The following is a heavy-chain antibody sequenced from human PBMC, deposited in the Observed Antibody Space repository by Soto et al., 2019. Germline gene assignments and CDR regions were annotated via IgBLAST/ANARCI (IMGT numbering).Heavy chain of an antibody. CDR3: ARDRAARGDYYFDH. V-gene: IGHV3-33*01. J-gene: IGHJ4*02. Sequence: QVQMVESGGGVVQPGRSLRLSCVVSGITFSTSGLQWVRQAPGKGLEWVALIWYDSYNKYYADSVKGRFTISRDNSKNTLYLQMNSLRVEDTAVYYCARDRAARGDYYFDHWGQGTLVTVSA. CDR2: IWYDSYNK. CDR1: GITFSTSG. D-gene: IGHD3-16*01.